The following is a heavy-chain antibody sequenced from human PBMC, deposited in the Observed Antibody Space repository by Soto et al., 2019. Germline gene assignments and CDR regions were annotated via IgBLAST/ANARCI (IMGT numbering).Heavy chain of an antibody. Sequence: EASVKVSCKASGGTFSSYAISWVRQAPGQGLEWMGGIIPIFGTANYAQKFQGRVTITADESTSTAYMELSSLRSEDTAVYYCARANDFWSGYITSQDYYGMDVWGQGTTVTV. CDR1: GGTFSSYA. CDR3: ARANDFWSGYITSQDYYGMDV. J-gene: IGHJ6*02. D-gene: IGHD3-3*01. CDR2: IIPIFGTA. V-gene: IGHV1-69*13.